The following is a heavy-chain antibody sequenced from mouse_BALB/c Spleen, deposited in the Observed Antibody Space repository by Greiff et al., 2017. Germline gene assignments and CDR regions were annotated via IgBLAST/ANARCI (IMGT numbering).Heavy chain of an antibody. J-gene: IGHJ3*01. CDR2: IRNKANGYTT. V-gene: IGHV7-3*02. CDR3: ARDRSGIRRGFAY. D-gene: IGHD1-3*01. Sequence: EVKLMESGGGLVQPGGSLRLSCATSGFTFTDYYMSWVRQPPGKALEWLGFIRNKANGYTTEYSASVKGRFTISRDNSQSILYLQMNTLRAEDSATYYCARDRSGIRRGFAYWGQGTLVTVSA. CDR1: GFTFTDYY.